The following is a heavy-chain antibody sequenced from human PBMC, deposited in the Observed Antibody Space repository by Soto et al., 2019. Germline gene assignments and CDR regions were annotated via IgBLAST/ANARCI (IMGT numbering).Heavy chain of an antibody. J-gene: IGHJ3*02. D-gene: IGHD4-17*01. Sequence: QVQLQESGPGLVKPSGTLTLTCAVSGVSITSNNWWSWVRQPPGKGLEWIGEIHHSGNTNYNPSLTRRVTISVDKSKNQFSLKLRSVTAADTAVYYCARDPHYDYGLDAFDILGQGTMVTVSS. CDR3: ARDPHYDYGLDAFDI. CDR2: IHHSGNT. V-gene: IGHV4-4*02. CDR1: GVSITSNNW.